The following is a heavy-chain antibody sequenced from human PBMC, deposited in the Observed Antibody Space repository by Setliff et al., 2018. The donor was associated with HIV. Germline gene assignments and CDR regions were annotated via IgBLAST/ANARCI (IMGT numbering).Heavy chain of an antibody. CDR1: GGSFSAYY. D-gene: IGHD2-21*01. Sequence: ETLSLTCAVYGGSFSAYYWSWIRQPPGKGLEWIGEIHHSGSTNYNPSLKSRVTISVDTSKKHFSLKLTSVTAADTAMYYCAREDSDGYVDIWGQGTLVTVSS. J-gene: IGHJ4*02. CDR2: IHHSGST. V-gene: IGHV4-34*01. CDR3: AREDSDGYVDI.